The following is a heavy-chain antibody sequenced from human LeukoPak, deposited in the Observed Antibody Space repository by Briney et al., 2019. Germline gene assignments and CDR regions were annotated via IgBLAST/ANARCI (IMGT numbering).Heavy chain of an antibody. V-gene: IGHV4-59*01. D-gene: IGHD1-1*01. J-gene: IGHJ4*02. CDR1: GGSISSYY. Sequence: PSETLSLTCTVSGGSISSYYWSWIRQPPGKGLEWIGYSYYSGSTNYNPSLKGRVTISVDTSKNQFSLKLSSVTAADTAVYYCARASHWNQLHYFDYWGQGTLVTVSS. CDR2: SYYSGST. CDR3: ARASHWNQLHYFDY.